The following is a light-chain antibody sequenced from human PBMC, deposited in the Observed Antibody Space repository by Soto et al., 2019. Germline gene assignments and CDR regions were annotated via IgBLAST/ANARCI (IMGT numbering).Light chain of an antibody. V-gene: IGKV2-30*02. CDR2: NVS. CDR3: IQCTHWSLT. J-gene: IGKJ1*01. Sequence: DVVMTPSPLSLPVTLGQPASISCRSSQGLIHSDGNTYLHWFQQRPGQSPRRLINNVSNRASGGRDRVGGSGSGTAFTLKTSTVDAEDVGLFYCIQCTHWSLTFGQGAKVEIK. CDR1: QGLIHSDGNTY.